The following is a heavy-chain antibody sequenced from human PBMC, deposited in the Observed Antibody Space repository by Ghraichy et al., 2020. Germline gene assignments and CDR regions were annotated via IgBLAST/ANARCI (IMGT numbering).Heavy chain of an antibody. Sequence: SETLSLTCAVSGGSISSSNWWSWVRQPPGKGLEWIGEIYHSGSTNYNPSLKSRVTISVDKSKNQFSLKLSSVTAADTAVYYCARVISDVYSSSWAFDYWGQGTLVTVSS. J-gene: IGHJ4*02. CDR1: GGSISSSNW. CDR2: IYHSGST. CDR3: ARVISDVYSSSWAFDY. V-gene: IGHV4-4*02. D-gene: IGHD6-13*01.